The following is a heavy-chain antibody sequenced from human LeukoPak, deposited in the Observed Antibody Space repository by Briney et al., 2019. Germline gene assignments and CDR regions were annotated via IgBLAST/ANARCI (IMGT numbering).Heavy chain of an antibody. CDR2: IYYSGST. CDR3: ARRLGGSGSYYY. D-gene: IGHD3-10*01. CDR1: GGSISSYY. Sequence: PSETLSLSCTVSGGSISSYYWGWIRQPPGKGLEWIGSIYYSGSTYYNPSLKSRVTISVDTSKNQFSLKLRSVTAADTAVYYCARRLGGSGSYYYWGQGTLVTVSS. J-gene: IGHJ4*02. V-gene: IGHV4-39*01.